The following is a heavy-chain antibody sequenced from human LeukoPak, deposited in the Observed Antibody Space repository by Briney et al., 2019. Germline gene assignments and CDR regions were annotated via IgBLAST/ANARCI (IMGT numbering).Heavy chain of an antibody. D-gene: IGHD1-7*01. Sequence: PGGSLRLSCAASGFTFSSYSMNWVRQAPGKGLEWVSSISSSSSYIYYADSVKGRFTISRDNAKNSLYLQMNSLRAEDTAVYYCARQGTRNYGLRRAFDIWGQGTMVTVSS. CDR3: ARQGTRNYGLRRAFDI. J-gene: IGHJ3*02. CDR1: GFTFSSYS. V-gene: IGHV3-21*01. CDR2: ISSSSSYI.